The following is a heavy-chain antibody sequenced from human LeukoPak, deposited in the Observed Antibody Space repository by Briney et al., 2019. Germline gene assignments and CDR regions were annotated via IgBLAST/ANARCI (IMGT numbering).Heavy chain of an antibody. D-gene: IGHD6-19*01. CDR3: ARAVSGRFDY. CDR2: IYYSGST. V-gene: IGHV4-59*08. Sequence: SESLSLTCTVSGGSMSAYNWGWIRQPPGKGRERTGYIYYSGSTNYNPSINSRVTTSVDASKNQFSLRLSSVTAAATAIYYCARAVSGRFDYWGQGTLVTVST. CDR1: GGSMSAYN. J-gene: IGHJ4*02.